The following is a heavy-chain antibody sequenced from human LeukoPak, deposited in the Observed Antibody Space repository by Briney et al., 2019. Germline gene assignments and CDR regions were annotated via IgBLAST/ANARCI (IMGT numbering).Heavy chain of an antibody. V-gene: IGHV3-23*01. CDR1: GFTFSSYA. D-gene: IGHD3-16*02. CDR2: ISGSGGST. Sequence: PGGSLRLSCAASGFTFSSYAMSWVRQAPGKGLEWVSAISGSGGSTYYADSVKGRFTISRDNSKNTLYLHMNSLRAEDTAAYYCAKSLGVGGYTRYKGFDQWGQGTLVVVSS. J-gene: IGHJ4*02. CDR3: AKSLGVGGYTRYKGFDQ.